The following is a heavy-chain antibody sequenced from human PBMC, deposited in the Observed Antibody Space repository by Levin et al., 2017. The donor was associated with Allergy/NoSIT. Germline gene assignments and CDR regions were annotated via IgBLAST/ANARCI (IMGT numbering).Heavy chain of an antibody. V-gene: IGHV3-30-3*01. Sequence: GSLRLSCAASGFTFSSYAMHWVRQAPGKGLEWVAVISYDGSTEYYADSVKGRFTISRDDSTNTLYLQMNSLRVEDTAVYYCARADSSAYPDYWGQGTLVTVSS. CDR1: GFTFSSYA. J-gene: IGHJ4*02. D-gene: IGHD3-22*01. CDR2: ISYDGSTE. CDR3: ARADSSAYPDY.